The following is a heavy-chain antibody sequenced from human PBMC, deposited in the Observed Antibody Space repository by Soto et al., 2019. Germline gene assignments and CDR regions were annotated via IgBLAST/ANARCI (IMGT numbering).Heavy chain of an antibody. Sequence: DVQLVESGGGLIQPGESLRLSCAAFGLTISGKTYVAWVRQAPGKGLEWVSALYDVDGSFYAESVTGRFTTSSDSSTTTVYLQMNDLRPDVTAVYYCATWHEREHAFDVWGQGTKVTISS. J-gene: IGHJ3*01. CDR1: GLTISGKTY. V-gene: IGHV3-53*01. CDR3: ATWHEREHAFDV. CDR2: LYDVDGS. D-gene: IGHD1-1*01.